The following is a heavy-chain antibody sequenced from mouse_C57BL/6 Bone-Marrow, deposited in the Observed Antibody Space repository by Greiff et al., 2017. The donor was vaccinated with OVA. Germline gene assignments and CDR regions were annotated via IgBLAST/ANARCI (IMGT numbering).Heavy chain of an antibody. Sequence: VKLMESGAELVKPGASVKISCKASGYAFSSYWMNWVKQRPGKGLEWIGQIYPGDGDTNYNGKFKGKATLTADKSSSTAYMQLSSLTSEDSAVYFCARWDYGSSYWYFDVWGTGTTGTVSS. V-gene: IGHV1-80*01. D-gene: IGHD1-1*01. CDR3: ARWDYGSSYWYFDV. J-gene: IGHJ1*03. CDR2: IYPGDGDT. CDR1: GYAFSSYW.